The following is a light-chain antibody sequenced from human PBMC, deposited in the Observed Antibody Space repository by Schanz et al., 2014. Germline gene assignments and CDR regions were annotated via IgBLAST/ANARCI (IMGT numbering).Light chain of an antibody. CDR2: DVN. V-gene: IGLV2-14*01. CDR3: SSYTTTTWRV. J-gene: IGLJ3*02. CDR1: SSDVGGYNY. Sequence: QSALTQPASVSGSPGQSITVSCTGTSSDVGGYNYVSWYQQHPGKAPKLMIYDVNNRPSGVSNRFSGSKSDNTASLTISGLQTEDEADYYCSSYTTTTWRVFGGGTKLTVL.